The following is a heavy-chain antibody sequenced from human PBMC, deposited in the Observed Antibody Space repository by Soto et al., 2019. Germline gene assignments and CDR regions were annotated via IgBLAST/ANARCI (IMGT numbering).Heavy chain of an antibody. CDR2: ISHDGSNK. J-gene: IGHJ6*02. CDR1: GFTFRSYA. D-gene: IGHD2-15*01. V-gene: IGHV3-30-3*01. CDR3: ARGDREDIAVVIGVRPGEYGVDV. Sequence: GGSLRLSCAASGFTFRSYAMHWVRQAPGKGLECVAVISHDGSNKFYRDYVKGRFTISRDNSKNTLYLQINSLRYEDTAVYYCARGDREDIAVVIGVRPGEYGVDVWGQGTTVTVSS.